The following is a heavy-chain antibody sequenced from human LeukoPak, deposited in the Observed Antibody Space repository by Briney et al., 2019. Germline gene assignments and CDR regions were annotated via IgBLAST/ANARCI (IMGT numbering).Heavy chain of an antibody. Sequence: GTSVKVSCKASGYTSTSYGLTWVRQAPGQGLEWMGWISAYNGNTNYAQKLQGRVTMTTDTSTSTAYMELRSLRSDDTAVYYCARDGYNSFDYWGQGTLVTVSS. CDR3: ARDGYNSFDY. D-gene: IGHD5-24*01. CDR1: GYTSTSYG. J-gene: IGHJ4*02. CDR2: ISAYNGNT. V-gene: IGHV1-18*01.